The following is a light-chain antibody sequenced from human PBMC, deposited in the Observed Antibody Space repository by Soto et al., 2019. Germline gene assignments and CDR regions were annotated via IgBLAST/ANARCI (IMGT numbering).Light chain of an antibody. V-gene: IGKV3-11*01. Sequence: DIVLTQSPATLCLSPGERASLXCRASQSISSHLVWYQQNTGEARRHLIXXASQRATGIPVRFSGSGSGTDFNLASSRLEPEDFAVYYCQQRSNWPPALTFGGGTKVDIK. J-gene: IGKJ4*01. CDR1: QSISSH. CDR3: QQRSNWPPALT. CDR2: XAS.